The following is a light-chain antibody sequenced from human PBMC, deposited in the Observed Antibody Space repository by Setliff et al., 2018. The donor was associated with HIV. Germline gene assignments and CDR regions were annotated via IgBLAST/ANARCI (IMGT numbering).Light chain of an antibody. CDR3: SSYTSSSTVL. CDR1: SNNIAIYNY. CDR2: EVS. V-gene: IGLV2-14*01. Sequence: QSVLTQPASVSGSPGQSITISCTGTSNNIAIYNYVSWYQQHPGKAPKLMIYEVSNRPSGISNRFSGSKSGNTASLTISGLQAEDEADYYCSSYTSSSTVLFGGGTKATVL. J-gene: IGLJ2*01.